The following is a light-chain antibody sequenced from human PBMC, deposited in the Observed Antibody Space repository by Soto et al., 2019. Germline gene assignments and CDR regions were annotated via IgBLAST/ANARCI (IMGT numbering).Light chain of an antibody. Sequence: EIVLTQSPGTLSLSPVERATLSCRASQSVSSSYLAWYQQKPGQPPRLLIYGSATRATGIPARFSGSGSGTDFTLTISSLEPEDFAVYYCQQRSNWLWTFGQGTKVDIK. V-gene: IGKV3D-20*02. CDR3: QQRSNWLWT. CDR2: GSA. J-gene: IGKJ1*01. CDR1: QSVSSSY.